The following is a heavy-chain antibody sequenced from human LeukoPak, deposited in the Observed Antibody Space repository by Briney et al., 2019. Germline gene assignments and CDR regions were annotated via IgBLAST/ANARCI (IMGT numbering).Heavy chain of an antibody. CDR2: IYHSGST. V-gene: IGHV4-30-2*01. CDR3: ARGGYSNPWFFDY. CDR1: GGSISSSSYY. D-gene: IGHD4-11*01. Sequence: SETLSLTCTVSGGSISSSSYYWSWIRQPPGKGLEWIGYIYHSGSTYYNPSLKSRVTISVDRSKNQFSLKLSSVTAADTAVYYCARGGYSNPWFFDYWGQGTLVTVSS. J-gene: IGHJ4*02.